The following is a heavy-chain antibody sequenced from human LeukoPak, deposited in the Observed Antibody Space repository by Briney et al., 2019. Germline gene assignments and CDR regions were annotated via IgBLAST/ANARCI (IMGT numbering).Heavy chain of an antibody. CDR1: GYTFTSYG. Sequence: GASVKVSCKASGYTFTSYGISWVRQAPRQGLEWMGWISAYNGNTNYAQKLQGRVTMTTDTSTSTAYMELSGLTSADTAIYFCVTAYDQWGQGTLVTVSS. CDR3: VTAYDQ. J-gene: IGHJ5*02. V-gene: IGHV1-18*01. CDR2: ISAYNGNT.